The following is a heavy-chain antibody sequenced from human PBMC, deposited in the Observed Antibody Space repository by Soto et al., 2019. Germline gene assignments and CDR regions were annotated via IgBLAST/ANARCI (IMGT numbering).Heavy chain of an antibody. J-gene: IGHJ6*02. CDR3: ARERRAAWYSSSWYYYYGMDV. V-gene: IGHV6-1*01. CDR2: TYYRSKWYN. D-gene: IGHD6-13*01. Sequence: SQTLSLTCAISGDSVSSNSAAWNWIRQSPSRGLEWLGRTYYRSKWYNDYAVSVKSRITINPDTSKNQFSLQLNSVTPEDTAVYYCARERRAAWYSSSWYYYYGMDVWGQGTTVTVSS. CDR1: GDSVSSNSAA.